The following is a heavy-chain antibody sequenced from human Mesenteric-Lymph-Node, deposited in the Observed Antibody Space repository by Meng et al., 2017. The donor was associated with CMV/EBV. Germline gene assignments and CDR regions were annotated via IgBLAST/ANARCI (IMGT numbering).Heavy chain of an antibody. J-gene: IGHJ4*02. CDR2: INSDGSST. V-gene: IGHV3-74*01. Sequence: GESLKISCAASGFTFSSYWMHWVRQPPGKGLVWVSRINSDGSSTSYADAVKGRFTISRDNAKNILYLQMNSLRAEDTAVYYCAREYYDFSLVDFWGQGTLVTVSS. CDR3: AREYYDFSLVDF. CDR1: GFTFSSYW. D-gene: IGHD3-3*01.